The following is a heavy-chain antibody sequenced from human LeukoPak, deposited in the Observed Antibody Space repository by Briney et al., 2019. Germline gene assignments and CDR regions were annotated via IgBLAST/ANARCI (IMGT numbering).Heavy chain of an antibody. J-gene: IGHJ3*02. CDR2: INPSGGST. CDR3: AREKFPIVMVIHPDAFDI. Sequence: ASVKVSCKASGYTFTSYYMHWVRQAPGQGLEWMGIINPSGGSTSYAQKFQGRVTMTRDTSTSTVYMELSSLRSGDTAVYYCAREKFPIVMVIHPDAFDIWGQGTMVTVSS. D-gene: IGHD3-22*01. V-gene: IGHV1-46*01. CDR1: GYTFTSYY.